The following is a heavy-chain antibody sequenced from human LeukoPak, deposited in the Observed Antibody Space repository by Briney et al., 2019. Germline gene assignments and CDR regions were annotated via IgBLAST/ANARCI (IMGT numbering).Heavy chain of an antibody. CDR3: AKDGDSSGSLDLYYYYYYMDV. Sequence: SGGSLRLSCAASGFTVSSYGMHWVRQAPGKGLEWVAVIAYDGSNKYYADSVKGRFTISRDNSKHTLYLQMNSLRAEDTAVYYCAKDGDSSGSLDLYYYYYYMDVWGKGTTVTVSS. V-gene: IGHV3-30*18. D-gene: IGHD6-19*01. J-gene: IGHJ6*03. CDR1: GFTVSSYG. CDR2: IAYDGSNK.